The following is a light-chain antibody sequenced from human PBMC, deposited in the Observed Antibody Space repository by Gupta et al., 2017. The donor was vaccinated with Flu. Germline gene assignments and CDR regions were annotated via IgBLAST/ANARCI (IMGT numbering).Light chain of an antibody. CDR3: QQYTEWWS. CDR2: RAS. Sequence: EIVMTQSPATLSVFPGERATLSCRASQYINMNLAWYQQRPGQSPRLILHRASARAAGVPARFSGSGSGTDFTLTINSLQSDDVATYYCQQYTEWWSFGQGTKVEI. J-gene: IGKJ1*01. CDR1: QYINMN. V-gene: IGKV3-15*01.